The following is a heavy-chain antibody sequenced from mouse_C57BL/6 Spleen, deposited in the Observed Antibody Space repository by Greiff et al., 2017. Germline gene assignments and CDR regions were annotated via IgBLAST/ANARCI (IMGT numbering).Heavy chain of an antibody. CDR1: GYSITSGYY. Sequence: EVQLQESGPGLVKPSPSLSLTCSVTGYSITSGYYWTWIRQSPGNKLQRMGSISYDGSNNYNPSLKKLISITRYTSKNPFFLKLNSVTTEDTATYYCARGWDGNYWGQGTLVTVSA. CDR2: ISYDGSN. J-gene: IGHJ3*01. CDR3: ARGWDGNY. V-gene: IGHV3-6*01. D-gene: IGHD4-1*01.